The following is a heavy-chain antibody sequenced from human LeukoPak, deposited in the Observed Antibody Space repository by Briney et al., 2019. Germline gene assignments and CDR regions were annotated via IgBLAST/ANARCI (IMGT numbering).Heavy chain of an antibody. CDR2: ISGSGGST. CDR3: AKDVLLWFGELLGPFDY. J-gene: IGHJ4*02. CDR1: GFTFSSYA. V-gene: IGHV3-23*01. Sequence: GGSLRLSCAASGFTFSSYAMSWVRQAPGKGLEWVSAISGSGGSTYYADSVKGRFTISRDNSKNTPYLQMNSLRAEDTAVYYCAKDVLLWFGELLGPFDYWGQGTLVTVSS. D-gene: IGHD3-10*01.